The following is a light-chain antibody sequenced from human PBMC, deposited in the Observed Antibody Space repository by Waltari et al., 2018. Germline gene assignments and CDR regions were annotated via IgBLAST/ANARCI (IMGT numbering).Light chain of an antibody. CDR2: KDS. J-gene: IGLJ3*02. CDR1: TLPKNY. Sequence: SYELTQPPSVSVSPGQTARITCSGATLPKNYAYWYQQKQGQAPVVVIYKDSERPSGIPERFSGSSSGTTVTLTISRVQAEDEADYYCQSADTTWVFGGGTKLTVL. CDR3: QSADTTWV. V-gene: IGLV3-25*03.